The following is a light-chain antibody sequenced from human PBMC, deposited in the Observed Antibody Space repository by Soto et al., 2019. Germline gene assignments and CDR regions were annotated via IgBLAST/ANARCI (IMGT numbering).Light chain of an antibody. Sequence: IQLTQSPSTLSSSVGDRVTLTCRASESIDSWLAWHQQKPGRAPKLLISKASSLESGVPSRFSGSGFGTEFTLTISSLQPDDFATYYCQQYNSYRAFGQGTKVDIK. CDR2: KAS. CDR1: ESIDSW. V-gene: IGKV1-5*03. CDR3: QQYNSYRA. J-gene: IGKJ1*01.